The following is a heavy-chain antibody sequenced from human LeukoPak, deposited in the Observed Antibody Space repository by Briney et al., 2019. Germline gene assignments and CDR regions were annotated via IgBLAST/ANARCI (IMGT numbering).Heavy chain of an antibody. D-gene: IGHD2-2*01. V-gene: IGHV4-39*01. Sequence: SETLSLTCTVSGGSISSYYWGWIRQPPGKGLEWIGSIYYSGSTYYNPSLKSRVTISADTSKNQFSLKLSSVTAADTAVYYCARRVDCSSTSCPNFDYWGQGTLVTVSS. CDR3: ARRVDCSSTSCPNFDY. CDR2: IYYSGST. J-gene: IGHJ4*02. CDR1: GGSISSYY.